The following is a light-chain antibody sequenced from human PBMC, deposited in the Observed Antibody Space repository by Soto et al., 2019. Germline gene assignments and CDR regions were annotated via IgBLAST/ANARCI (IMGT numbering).Light chain of an antibody. V-gene: IGLV1-51*01. Sequence: QSVLTQPPSVSAAPGQRVTISCSGSSSNIGNNYVFWYQQLPGTAPKLLIYDNSERPSGILDRFSASKSGTSATLGITGLQTGDEADYYCGTWDSSLSGVVFGGGTKLTVL. J-gene: IGLJ2*01. CDR2: DNS. CDR1: SSNIGNNY. CDR3: GTWDSSLSGVV.